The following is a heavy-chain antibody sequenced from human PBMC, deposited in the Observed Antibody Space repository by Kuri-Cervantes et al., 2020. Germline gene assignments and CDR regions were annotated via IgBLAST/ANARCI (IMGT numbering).Heavy chain of an antibody. CDR3: ARDRSLIAVAGPYFDY. J-gene: IGHJ4*02. V-gene: IGHV1-69*05. CDR2: IIPIFGTA. Sequence: SVKVSCKASGGTFSSYAISWVRQAPGQGLEWMGGIIPIFGTANYAQKFQGRVTITTDESTSTAYMELSSLRSEDTAAYYCARDRSLIAVAGPYFDYWGQGTLVTVSS. D-gene: IGHD6-19*01. CDR1: GGTFSSYA.